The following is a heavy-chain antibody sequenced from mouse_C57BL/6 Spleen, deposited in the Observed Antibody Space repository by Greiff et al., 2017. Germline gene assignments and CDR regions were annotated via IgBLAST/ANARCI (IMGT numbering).Heavy chain of an antibody. D-gene: IGHD2-5*01. CDR3: ARRSYSNSYYFDY. Sequence: VQLQQPGAELVRPGSSVKLSCKASGYTFTSYWMHWVKQRPIQGLEWIGNIDPSDSETHYNQKFKDKATLTVDKSSSTAYMQLSSLTSEDSAFYYCARRSYSNSYYFDYWGQGTTLTVSS. CDR1: GYTFTSYW. V-gene: IGHV1-52*01. J-gene: IGHJ2*01. CDR2: IDPSDSET.